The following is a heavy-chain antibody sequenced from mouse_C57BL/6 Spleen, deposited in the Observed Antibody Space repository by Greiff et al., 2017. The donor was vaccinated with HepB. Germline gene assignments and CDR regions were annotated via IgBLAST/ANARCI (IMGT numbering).Heavy chain of an antibody. CDR1: GYAFTNYL. Sequence: VQLQQSGAELVRPGTSVKVSCKASGYAFTNYLIEWVKQRPGQGLEWIGVINPGSGGTNYTENFKGNATLTADKSSSTAYMQLSSLTSEDSAVYFCARSDYGSSYWYFEVWGTGTTVTVSS. V-gene: IGHV1-54*01. D-gene: IGHD1-1*01. J-gene: IGHJ1*03. CDR2: INPGSGGT. CDR3: ARSDYGSSYWYFEV.